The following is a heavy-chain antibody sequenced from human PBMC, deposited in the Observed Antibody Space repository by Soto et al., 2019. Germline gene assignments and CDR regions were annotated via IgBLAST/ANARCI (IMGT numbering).Heavy chain of an antibody. Sequence: PGGSLRLSCAASGFTFSSYSMHWVRQAPGKGLDWVAVISCDESNKYYADSVKGRFTISRDNSKNTLYLQMNSLRAEDTAVYYCASDRTGYTYWGPGTLVTFSS. J-gene: IGHJ4*02. CDR1: GFTFSSYS. V-gene: IGHV3-30-3*01. D-gene: IGHD5-18*01. CDR2: ISCDESNK. CDR3: ASDRTGYTY.